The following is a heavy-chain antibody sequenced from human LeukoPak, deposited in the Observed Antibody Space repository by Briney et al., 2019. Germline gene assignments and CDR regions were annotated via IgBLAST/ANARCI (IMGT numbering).Heavy chain of an antibody. J-gene: IGHJ4*02. V-gene: IGHV1-69*04. Sequence: SVKVSCKASGGTFSSYAISWVRQAPGQGLEWMGRIIPILGIANYAQKFQGRVTITADKSTSTAYMELSSLRSEDTAVYYCARAGTRGRSSSWYVRWGQGTLVTVSS. CDR3: ARAGTRGRSSSWYVR. D-gene: IGHD6-13*01. CDR2: IIPILGIA. CDR1: GGTFSSYA.